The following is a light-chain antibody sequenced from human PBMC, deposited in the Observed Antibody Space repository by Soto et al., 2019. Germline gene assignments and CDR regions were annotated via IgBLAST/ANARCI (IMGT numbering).Light chain of an antibody. CDR1: QSISSW. Sequence: DIQMTQSPSTLSASVGDRVTITCRATQSISSWLAWYQQKPGKAPKLLIYKASSLESGVPSRFSGSGSGTEFTLTISSLQPDDFATYYRQQYNSYSMFGQGTKVEIK. J-gene: IGKJ1*01. CDR2: KAS. V-gene: IGKV1-5*03. CDR3: QQYNSYSM.